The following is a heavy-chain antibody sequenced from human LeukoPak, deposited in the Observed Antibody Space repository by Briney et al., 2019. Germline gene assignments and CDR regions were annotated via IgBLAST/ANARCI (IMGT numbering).Heavy chain of an antibody. J-gene: IGHJ4*02. D-gene: IGHD6-19*01. V-gene: IGHV3-7*01. CDR3: ARSPTYSSGWGDFDY. CDR1: GFTFSSYW. CDR2: IKQDGSEK. Sequence: GGSLRLSCAASGFTFSSYWMTWVRQAPGKGLEWVANIKQDGSEKYYVDSVKGRFTISRDNAKNSLYLQMNSLRAEDTAVYYCARSPTYSSGWGDFDYWGQGTLVTVSS.